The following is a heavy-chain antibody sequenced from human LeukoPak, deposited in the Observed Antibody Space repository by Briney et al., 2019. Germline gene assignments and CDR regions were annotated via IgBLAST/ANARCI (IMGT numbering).Heavy chain of an antibody. Sequence: GESLKISCKGSGYSFTSYWIGWVRQMPGKGLEWMGIIYPGDSDTRYSPSFQGQVTISADKSISTAYLQWSSLKASDTAMYCCARKHYYDSSGYYLGQYYFDYWGQGTLVTVSS. CDR1: GYSFTSYW. V-gene: IGHV5-51*01. D-gene: IGHD3-22*01. J-gene: IGHJ4*02. CDR2: IYPGDSDT. CDR3: ARKHYYDSSGYYLGQYYFDY.